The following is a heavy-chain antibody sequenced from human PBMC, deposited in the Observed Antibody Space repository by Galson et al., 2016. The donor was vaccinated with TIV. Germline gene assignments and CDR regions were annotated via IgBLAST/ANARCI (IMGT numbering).Heavy chain of an antibody. V-gene: IGHV1-69*13. CDR2: IIPILGSS. CDR1: GDTFASYA. Sequence: SVKVSCKASGDTFASYAFSWVRQAPGQGLEVMGRIIPILGSSDYAQRFKGRVTITADASTSTVYMELRSLRSEDTAIYYCARVRFGELSGYYYYMDVWGKGTTFTVSS. CDR3: ARVRFGELSGYYYYMDV. D-gene: IGHD3-10*01. J-gene: IGHJ6*03.